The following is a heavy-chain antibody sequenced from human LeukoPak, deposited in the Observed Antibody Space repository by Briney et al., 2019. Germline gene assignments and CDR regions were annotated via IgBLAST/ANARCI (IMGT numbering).Heavy chain of an antibody. CDR1: VFTFSCYS. CDR2: ISYDGSNK. J-gene: IGHJ5*02. V-gene: IGHV3-30*04. CDR3: AIWSGYSYGGDA. Sequence: GRSLRLSCAASVFTFSCYSMRWVRQAPGKGLEWVAVISYDGSNKYYSDSVKGRFTISRDNSKNTLYLQMNSLRAEDTAVYYCAIWSGYSYGGDAWGQGTLVTVSS. D-gene: IGHD5-18*01.